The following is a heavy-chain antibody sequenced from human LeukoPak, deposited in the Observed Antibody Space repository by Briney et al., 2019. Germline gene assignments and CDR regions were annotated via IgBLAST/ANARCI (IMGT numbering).Heavy chain of an antibody. J-gene: IGHJ5*02. V-gene: IGHV5-51*01. D-gene: IGHD6-19*01. Sequence: GESLKISCKGSGYSFTSYWIGWVRQMPGKGLEWMGIIYPGDSDTRYSPSFQGQVTISADKSISTAYLQWSSLKASDTAMYYCARLAQSIAVASNWFDPWGQGTLVTVSS. CDR2: IYPGDSDT. CDR3: ARLAQSIAVASNWFDP. CDR1: GYSFTSYW.